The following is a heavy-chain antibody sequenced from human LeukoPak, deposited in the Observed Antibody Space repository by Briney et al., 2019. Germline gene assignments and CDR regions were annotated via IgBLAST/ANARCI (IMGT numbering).Heavy chain of an antibody. Sequence: GGSLRLSCAASGFTFSSYTMNWVRQAPGKGLEWVSSISSSGSYIHSADSVKGRFTISRDNAKNSLYLQMNSLRAEDTAVYYCAREGFYYSSRPPDYWGQGTLVTVSS. D-gene: IGHD2-2*01. CDR2: ISSSGSYI. CDR1: GFTFSSYT. CDR3: AREGFYYSSRPPDY. V-gene: IGHV3-21*03. J-gene: IGHJ4*02.